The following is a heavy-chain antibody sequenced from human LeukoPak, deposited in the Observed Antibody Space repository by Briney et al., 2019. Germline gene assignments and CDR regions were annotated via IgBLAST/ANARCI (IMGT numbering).Heavy chain of an antibody. V-gene: IGHV4-4*02. CDR2: ISHTGSI. J-gene: IGHJ2*01. CDR3: ARQVTTLWYFDL. Sequence: SETLPLTCAVSGGSITSSKWWSWVRQPPGKGLEWIGEISHTGSINYNPSLKSRVTMSVDKSKNQFSLNLTSVTAADTAVYSCARQVTTLWYFDLWGRGTLVTVSS. D-gene: IGHD2-21*02. CDR1: GGSITSSKW.